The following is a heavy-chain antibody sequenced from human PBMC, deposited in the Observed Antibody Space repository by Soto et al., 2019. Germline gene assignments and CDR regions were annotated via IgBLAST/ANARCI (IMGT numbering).Heavy chain of an antibody. Sequence: SETLSLTCTVSGGSVSRGSYYWSWIRQPPGKGLEWIGYIYYSGSTNYNPPLKSRVTISVDTSKNQFSLKLSSVTAADTAVYYCARDSGSGQNQYYYYYYGMDVWGQGTTVTVSS. CDR1: GGSVSRGSYY. V-gene: IGHV4-61*01. D-gene: IGHD3-10*01. CDR3: ARDSGSGQNQYYYYYYGMDV. CDR2: IYYSGST. J-gene: IGHJ6*02.